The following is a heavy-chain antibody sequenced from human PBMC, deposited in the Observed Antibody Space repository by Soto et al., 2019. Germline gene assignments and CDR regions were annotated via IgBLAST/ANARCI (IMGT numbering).Heavy chain of an antibody. J-gene: IGHJ5*02. CDR2: IYYSGST. V-gene: IGHV4-31*03. CDR3: ARDPAGTTAGTLFDP. CDR1: GGSISSCGYY. Sequence: PSETLSLTCTVSGGSISSCGYYWSWIRQHPVKGLEWIGYIYYSGSTYYNPSLKSRVTISVDTSKNQFSLKLSSVTAADTAVYYCARDPAGTTAGTLFDPWGQGTLVNVSS. D-gene: IGHD1-1*01.